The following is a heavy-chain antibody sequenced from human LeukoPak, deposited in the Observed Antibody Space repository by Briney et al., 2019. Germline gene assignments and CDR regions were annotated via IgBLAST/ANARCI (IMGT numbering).Heavy chain of an antibody. CDR1: GGSFTGSY. Sequence: SDTRSLTCAVQGGSFTGSYWSWIPQPPGKGLEGSGETNHREITNSNPSLKSRVTISVDASKSQFSLKLSSVTAADTAVYYCARKKGVADNTNPRMYYYYYGLDVWGQGTTVTVSS. CDR3: ARKKGVADNTNPRMYYYYYGLDV. D-gene: IGHD3-10*01. V-gene: IGHV4-34*01. J-gene: IGHJ6*02. CDR2: TNHREIT.